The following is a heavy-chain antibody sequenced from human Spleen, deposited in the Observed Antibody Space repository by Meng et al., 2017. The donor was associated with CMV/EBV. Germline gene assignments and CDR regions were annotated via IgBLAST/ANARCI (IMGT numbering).Heavy chain of an antibody. CDR2: IYYSGST. Sequence: GSLRLSCTVSSFSISSGYYWSWIRQPPGKGLEWIGYIYYSGSTNYNPSLKSRVTISIDTSKNQFSLKLTSVTAADTAFYYCARVLPHTSGWSHYYYYYGLDVWGQGTTVTVSS. D-gene: IGHD6-19*01. V-gene: IGHV4-61*01. J-gene: IGHJ6*02. CDR1: SFSISSGYY. CDR3: ARVLPHTSGWSHYYYYYGLDV.